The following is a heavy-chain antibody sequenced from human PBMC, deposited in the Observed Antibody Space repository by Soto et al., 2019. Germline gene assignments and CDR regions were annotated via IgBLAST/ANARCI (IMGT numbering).Heavy chain of an antibody. V-gene: IGHV4-59*11. CDR1: GGSITSHY. CDR3: ATLPNRITMVRGVTRMLGWFDP. J-gene: IGHJ5*02. D-gene: IGHD3-10*01. CDR2: INHSGLT. Sequence: SETLSLTCSVSGGSITSHYCSWFRQPPGKGLEWIGYINHSGLTSYNPSLKSRVTMSVDTSKNQFSLKLSSVTAADTAVYYCATLPNRITMVRGVTRMLGWFDPWGQGTLVTVSS.